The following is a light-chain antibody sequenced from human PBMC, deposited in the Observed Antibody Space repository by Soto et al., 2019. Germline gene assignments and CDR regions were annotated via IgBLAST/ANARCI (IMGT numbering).Light chain of an antibody. V-gene: IGLV2-11*01. CDR2: DGS. Sequence: QSVLTQPRSVSGSPGQSVTISCTGTSSDVGGYNSVSWYQQHPGEVPKLMIYDGSKRPSGVPDRFSGSKSGNTASLTISGLQAEDEADYYCCSYAGSYILVFGGGTKVTVL. J-gene: IGLJ2*01. CDR3: CSYAGSYILV. CDR1: SSDVGGYNS.